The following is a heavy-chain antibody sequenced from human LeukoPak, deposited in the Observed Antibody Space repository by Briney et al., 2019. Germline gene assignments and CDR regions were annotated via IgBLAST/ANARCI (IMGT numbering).Heavy chain of an antibody. CDR3: AKVYHYYDSSGSYDLDY. V-gene: IGHV1-8*01. Sequence: ASVKVSCKASGYTFTSYDINWVRQATGQGLEWMGWMNPNSGNTGYAQKFQGRVTMTRNTSISTAYMELSSLRSEDTAVYYCAKVYHYYDSSGSYDLDYWGQGTLVTVSS. D-gene: IGHD3-22*01. CDR1: GYTFTSYD. J-gene: IGHJ4*02. CDR2: MNPNSGNT.